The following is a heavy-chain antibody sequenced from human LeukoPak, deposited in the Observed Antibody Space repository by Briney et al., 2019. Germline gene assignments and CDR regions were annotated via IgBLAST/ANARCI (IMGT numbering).Heavy chain of an antibody. CDR1: GGSFSGYY. D-gene: IGHD3-22*01. V-gene: IGHV4-34*01. Sequence: SETLSLTCAVYGGSFSGYYWSWIRQPPGKGLEWIGEINHSGSTNYNPSLKSRVTISVDTSKNQFSLKLSSVTAADTAVYYCARGGGSSGYYTGMDVWGQGTTVTVSS. CDR2: INHSGST. J-gene: IGHJ6*02. CDR3: ARGGGSSGYYTGMDV.